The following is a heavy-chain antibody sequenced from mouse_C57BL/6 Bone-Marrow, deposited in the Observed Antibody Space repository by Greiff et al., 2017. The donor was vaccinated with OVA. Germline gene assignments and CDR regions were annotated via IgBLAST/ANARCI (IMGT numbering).Heavy chain of an antibody. V-gene: IGHV10-1*01. Sequence: EVQWVESGGGLVQPKGSLKLSCAASGFSFNTYAMNWVRQAPGKGLEWVARIRSKSNNYATYYADSVKDRFTISRDDSESMLYLQMNNLKTEDTAMYYCARGGITGPHYWGQGTTLTVSS. CDR1: GFSFNTYA. CDR3: ARGGITGPHY. J-gene: IGHJ2*01. D-gene: IGHD1-1*01. CDR2: IRSKSNNYAT.